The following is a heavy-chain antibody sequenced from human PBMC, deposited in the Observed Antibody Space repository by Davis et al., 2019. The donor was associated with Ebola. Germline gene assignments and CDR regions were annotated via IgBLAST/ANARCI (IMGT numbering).Heavy chain of an antibody. CDR1: GGSISSGYY. Sequence: PSETLSLTCTVSGGSISSGYYWGRTRQPPGKGLEWIGEINHSGSTNYNPSLKSRVTISVDTSKNQFSLKLSSVTAADTAVYYCAGPRGWYWFDPWGQGTLVTVSS. V-gene: IGHV4-38-2*02. J-gene: IGHJ5*02. CDR3: AGPRGWYWFDP. D-gene: IGHD6-19*01. CDR2: INHSGST.